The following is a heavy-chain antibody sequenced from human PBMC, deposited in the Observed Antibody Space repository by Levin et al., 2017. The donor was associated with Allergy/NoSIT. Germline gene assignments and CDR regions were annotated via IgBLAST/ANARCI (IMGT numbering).Heavy chain of an antibody. Sequence: GSLRLSCAASGFTFSKFYMHWVRQAPGKGLVWVSRVISDGSITDYADSVKGRFTISRDNARNTLYLQMNSLRAEDTAVYYCARGGCSSTSCLDNWGQGILVTVSS. CDR1: GFTFSKFY. CDR2: VISDGSIT. D-gene: IGHD2-2*01. CDR3: ARGGCSSTSCLDN. J-gene: IGHJ4*02. V-gene: IGHV3-74*01.